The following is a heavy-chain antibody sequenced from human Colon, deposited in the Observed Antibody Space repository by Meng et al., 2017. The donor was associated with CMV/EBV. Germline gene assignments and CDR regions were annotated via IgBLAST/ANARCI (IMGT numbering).Heavy chain of an antibody. CDR1: GFTFSSYW. Sequence: GESLKISCAASGFTFSSYWMSWVRQAPGKGLEWVSTASTGGSTYYADSVKGRFTISRDNSENTLYLQMSSLRAEDTAVYYCAKDVVQEWGFSGMDVWGPGTTVTVSS. CDR2: ASTGGST. J-gene: IGHJ6*02. V-gene: IGHV3-23*01. CDR3: AKDVVQEWGFSGMDV. D-gene: IGHD3-3*01.